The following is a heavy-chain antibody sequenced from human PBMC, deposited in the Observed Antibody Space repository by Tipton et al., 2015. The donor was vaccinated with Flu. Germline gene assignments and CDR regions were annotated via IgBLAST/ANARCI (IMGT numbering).Heavy chain of an antibody. D-gene: IGHD2-2*01. J-gene: IGHJ5*02. Sequence: GLVKPSETLSLTCAVSNYSINSGYYWGWIRQSPGKGLEWIGTIYRDGSTYYSPSLKSRVTISVDTSKDQFSLKLTSVTAADTAVYCCAREARYCGSASCSGVNWFDPWGQGTLVAVSS. CDR2: IYRDGST. V-gene: IGHV4-38-2*02. CDR1: NYSINSGYY. CDR3: AREARYCGSASCSGVNWFDP.